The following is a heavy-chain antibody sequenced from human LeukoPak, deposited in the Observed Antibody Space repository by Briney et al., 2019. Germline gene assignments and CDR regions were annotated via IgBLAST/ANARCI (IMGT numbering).Heavy chain of an antibody. Sequence: GASVKVSCKASGGTFSSYVISWVRQAPGQGLEWMGGIIPIFGTANYAQKFQGRVTITADEFTSTAYMELSSLRFEDTAGYYCARDDYGGNSGLFDYWGQGTLVTVSS. D-gene: IGHD4-23*01. J-gene: IGHJ4*02. CDR1: GGTFSSYV. CDR3: ARDDYGGNSGLFDY. V-gene: IGHV1-69*13. CDR2: IIPIFGTA.